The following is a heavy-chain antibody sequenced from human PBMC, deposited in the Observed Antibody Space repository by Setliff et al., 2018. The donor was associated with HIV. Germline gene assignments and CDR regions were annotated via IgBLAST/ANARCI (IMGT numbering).Heavy chain of an antibody. D-gene: IGHD3-10*01. CDR1: KYTFTDYY. J-gene: IGHJ1*01. V-gene: IGHV1-69-2*01. CDR2: VDPEDDKT. Sequence: ASVKVSCKASKYTFTDYYMHWVQQAPGKGLEWMGRVDPEDDKTRYAEKFQGRVTMTTATSSDTAYLYQSSLRSEDTAVYYCARVVVRGVTFIAEYFQHWGQGTLVTVSS. CDR3: ARVVVRGVTFIAEYFQH.